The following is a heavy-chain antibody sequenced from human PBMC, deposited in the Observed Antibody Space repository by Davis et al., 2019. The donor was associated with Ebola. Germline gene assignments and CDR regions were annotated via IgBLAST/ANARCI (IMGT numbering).Heavy chain of an antibody. CDR1: GYTFSRYY. V-gene: IGHV1-2*06. Sequence: AASVKVSCKASGYTFSRYYMHWVRQAPGQGLEWMGRITPNSGGTKYAQKFQGRVTMTRDTSISTAYMELSRLTSDDTAVYYCAGGSGYLIHWFDPWGQGTLVTVSS. J-gene: IGHJ5*02. CDR3: AGGSGYLIHWFDP. CDR2: ITPNSGGT. D-gene: IGHD1-1*01.